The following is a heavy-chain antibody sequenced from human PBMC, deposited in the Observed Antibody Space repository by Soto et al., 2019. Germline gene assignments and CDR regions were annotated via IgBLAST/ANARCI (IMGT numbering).Heavy chain of an antibody. CDR2: IWDDGRRK. J-gene: IGHJ4*02. CDR1: GFTFSLYG. V-gene: IGHV3-33*01. CDR3: ETWQGSINFHY. Sequence: PGGSLRLSCAASGFTFSLYGMHWVRQAPGKGLEWVAAIWDDGRRKDYADSVKDRLLISRDNSKNTLYLQLDSLRPEDTAVYYCETWQGSINFHYWGQGTLVTVSA.